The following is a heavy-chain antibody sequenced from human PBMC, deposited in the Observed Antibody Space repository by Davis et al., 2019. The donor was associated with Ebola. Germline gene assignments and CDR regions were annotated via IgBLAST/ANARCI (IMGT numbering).Heavy chain of an antibody. D-gene: IGHD2/OR15-2a*01. CDR2: RYYRSKWSN. CDR1: GDSVSINTVT. Sequence: PSESLSLACVISGDSVSINTVTWNWTWQSPSRGLEWLGRRYYRSKWSNDYAVFVKSRITINQDTSKNKFSLQLNSVTPEDTAVYYCVRRGNKGNSMDYWGQGTLVTVSS. CDR3: VRRGNKGNSMDY. J-gene: IGHJ4*02. V-gene: IGHV6-1*01.